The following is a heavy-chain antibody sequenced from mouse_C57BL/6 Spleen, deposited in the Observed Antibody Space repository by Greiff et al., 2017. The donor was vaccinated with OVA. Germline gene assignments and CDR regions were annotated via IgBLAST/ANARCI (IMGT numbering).Heavy chain of an antibody. D-gene: IGHD2-4*01. CDR2: IYPGSGSP. V-gene: IGHV1-55*01. CDR1: GYTFTSYW. J-gene: IGHJ3*01. Sequence: VQLQQPGAELVKPGASVKMSCKASGYTFTSYWITWVKQRPGQGLEWIGDIYPGSGSPNYNEKFKSKATLTVDTSSSTAYMQLSSLTSEDSAVYYCARMGYYDYDAFAYWGQGTLVTVSA. CDR3: ARMGYYDYDAFAY.